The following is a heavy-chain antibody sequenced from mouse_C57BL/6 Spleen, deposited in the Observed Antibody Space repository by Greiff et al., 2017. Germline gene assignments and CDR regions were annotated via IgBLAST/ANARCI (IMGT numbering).Heavy chain of an antibody. J-gene: IGHJ4*01. Sequence: QVQLQQSGAELARPGASVKLSCKASGYTFTSYGLSWVKQRTGQGLEWIGEIYPRSGNTYFNAKFQGKATLAVHKCSSTAYMALRSLTSAYSLVYFWARPSIYYDFYAMDYWGQGTSGTVSS. CDR3: ARPSIYYDFYAMDY. D-gene: IGHD2-1*01. V-gene: IGHV1-81*01. CDR1: GYTFTSYG. CDR2: IYPRSGNT.